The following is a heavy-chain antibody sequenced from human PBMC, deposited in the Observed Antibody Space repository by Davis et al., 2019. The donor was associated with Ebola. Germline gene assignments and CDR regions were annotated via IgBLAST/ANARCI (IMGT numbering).Heavy chain of an antibody. CDR2: IYHRGTT. D-gene: IGHD5/OR15-5a*01. Sequence: PSETLSLTCVVSGGSVSSSNWWSWVRQPPGKGLEWIGEIYHRGTTNYNPSLKNRLTISLDTSKNQISLRLTSMTAADTAVYYCARSKGGLRLTDSWGQGTLVTVSS. CDR3: ARSKGGLRLTDS. CDR1: GGSVSSSNW. V-gene: IGHV4-4*02. J-gene: IGHJ4*02.